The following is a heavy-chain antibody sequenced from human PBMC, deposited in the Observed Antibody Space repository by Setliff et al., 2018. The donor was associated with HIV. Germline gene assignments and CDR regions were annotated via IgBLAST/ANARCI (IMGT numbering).Heavy chain of an antibody. CDR3: ASAGAWQRNALDI. V-gene: IGHV1-18*01. J-gene: IGHJ3*02. CDR2: ISAYNGST. Sequence: GASVKVSCKASGYTFTSYGISWVRQAPGQGLEWMGWISAYNGSTRNTQKFQGRVAMTRDTSTSTVYMELSSLRSEDTAVYYCASAGAWQRNALDIWGQGTMVTVSS. CDR1: GYTFTSYG. D-gene: IGHD5-12*01.